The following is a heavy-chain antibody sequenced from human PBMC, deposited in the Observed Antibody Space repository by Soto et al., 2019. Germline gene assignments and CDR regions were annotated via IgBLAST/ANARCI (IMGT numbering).Heavy chain of an antibody. CDR2: TYYRSKWYN. Sequence: SQTLSLTCAISGDSVSSSSVTWNWIRQSPSRGLEWLGRTYYRSKWYNDYAESVKSRITINPDTSKNQYSLQLNSMTPEDTAVYYCAREGSSSFDYWGQGALVTVSS. D-gene: IGHD6-6*01. J-gene: IGHJ4*02. CDR3: AREGSSSFDY. V-gene: IGHV6-1*01. CDR1: GDSVSSSSVT.